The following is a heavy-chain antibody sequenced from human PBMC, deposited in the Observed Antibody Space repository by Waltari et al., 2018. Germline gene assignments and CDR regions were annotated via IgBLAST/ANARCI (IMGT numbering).Heavy chain of an antibody. J-gene: IGHJ4*02. V-gene: IGHV1-24*01. CDR3: ATTGELTAYYVDY. CDR1: GYTLTDLS. Sequence: VQLVQSGAEVNKPGASVKVSCPVSGYTLTDLSMHCVRQAPGKGLEWMGGFDPEDGETSYAQKFQGRVTMTEDTSTDTAYMELSSLRSEDTAVYYCATTGELTAYYVDYWGQGTLVTVSS. CDR2: FDPEDGET. D-gene: IGHD1-26*01.